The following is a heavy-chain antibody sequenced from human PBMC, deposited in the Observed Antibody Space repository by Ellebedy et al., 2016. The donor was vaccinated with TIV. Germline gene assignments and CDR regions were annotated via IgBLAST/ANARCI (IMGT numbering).Heavy chain of an antibody. CDR2: ISVYNGNT. Sequence: AASVKVSCKASGYTFTSYGISWVRQAPGQGLEWMGWISVYNGNTNYAQKLQGRVTMTTDTSTSTAYMELRSLRSDDTAVYYCARVTTMVRGVIRCLDVWGHGTTVTVSS. J-gene: IGHJ6*02. CDR3: ARVTTMVRGVIRCLDV. V-gene: IGHV1-18*01. D-gene: IGHD3-10*01. CDR1: GYTFTSYG.